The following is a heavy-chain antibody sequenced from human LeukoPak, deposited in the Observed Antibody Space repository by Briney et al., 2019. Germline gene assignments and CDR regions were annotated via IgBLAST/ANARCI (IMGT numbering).Heavy chain of an antibody. CDR3: AISGSYYYFDY. J-gene: IGHJ4*02. CDR2: IYYSGST. D-gene: IGHD1-26*01. V-gene: IGHV4-59*01. CDR1: GGSISSYY. Sequence: SETLSLTCTVSGGSISSYYWSWIRQPPGKGLEWIGYIYYSGSTNYNPSLKSRVTISVDTSKNQFSLKLSSVTAADTAVYYCAISGSYYYFDYWGQGTLVTVSS.